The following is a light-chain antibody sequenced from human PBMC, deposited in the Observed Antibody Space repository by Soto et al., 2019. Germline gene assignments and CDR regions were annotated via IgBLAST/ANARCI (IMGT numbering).Light chain of an antibody. CDR2: DAS. Sequence: PGERVTLSCRAIQSVSSSYLTWHQHKPGQAPRLLIYDASTRATGIPDRFSGGGSGTEFTLTISSLQSEDFVVYYCQQYNSWPPITFGQGTRLEI. CDR3: QQYNSWPPIT. CDR1: QSVSSSY. J-gene: IGKJ5*01. V-gene: IGKV3-15*01.